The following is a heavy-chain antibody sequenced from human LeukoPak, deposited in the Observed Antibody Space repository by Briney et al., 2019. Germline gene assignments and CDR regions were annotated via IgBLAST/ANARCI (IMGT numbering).Heavy chain of an antibody. CDR1: GVSISSYY. J-gene: IGHJ4*02. CDR3: ARVGSSGYYFGY. D-gene: IGHD3-22*01. CDR2: IYYSGST. V-gene: IGHV4-59*01. Sequence: SETLSLTCTVSGVSISSYYWSWVRQPPGKGLEWIGYIYYSGSTNYNPSLKSRVTISVDTSKNQFSLKLSSVTAADTAVYYCARVGSSGYYFGYWGQGTLVTVSS.